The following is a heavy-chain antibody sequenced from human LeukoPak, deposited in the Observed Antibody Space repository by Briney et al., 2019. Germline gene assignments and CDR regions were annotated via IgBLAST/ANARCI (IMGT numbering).Heavy chain of an antibody. V-gene: IGHV1-69*17. Sequence: ASVRVSFKASGGTFIIYAISGVGQAPGEGHERMGRIIAIFGIANYTQKFQGRVTITADKSTSTAYMELSSLRSEDTAVYYCATGYTAMVSSLLDYWGQGPLVTVSS. CDR1: GGTFIIYA. J-gene: IGHJ4*02. CDR3: ATGYTAMVSSLLDY. D-gene: IGHD5-18*01. CDR2: IIAIFGIA.